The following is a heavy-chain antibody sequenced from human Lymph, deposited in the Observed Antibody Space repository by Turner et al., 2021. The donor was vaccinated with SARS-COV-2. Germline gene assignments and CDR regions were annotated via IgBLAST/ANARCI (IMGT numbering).Heavy chain of an antibody. Sequence: QVPLVHSGAAVKKPGASVKVSCKASGYTFTSYYMHWVRQAPGPGLEWMGIINTSGGSTTYAQKVKGRVTMTRDTSTITVYMELSSLRSEDTAVYDCARDPAIQIWVDYFYYGMDVWGQGTTVTVSS. J-gene: IGHJ6*02. CDR1: GYTFTSYY. D-gene: IGHD5-18*01. CDR3: ARDPAIQIWVDYFYYGMDV. CDR2: INTSGGST. V-gene: IGHV1-46*01.